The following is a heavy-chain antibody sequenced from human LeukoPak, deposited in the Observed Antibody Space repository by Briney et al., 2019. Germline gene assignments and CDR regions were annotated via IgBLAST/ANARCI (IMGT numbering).Heavy chain of an antibody. CDR3: AREVMDNLRFDY. V-gene: IGHV1-46*01. CDR2: INPSGGDT. D-gene: IGHD1-14*01. J-gene: IGHJ4*02. CDR1: GYTFTSYY. Sequence: GASVKVSCKASGYTFTSYYMHWVRQAPGQGLEWMGIINPSGGDTSYAQKFQGRLNMTRDTSTNTVYMELTSLRSEDTAVYYCAREVMDNLRFDYWGQGTLVTVSS.